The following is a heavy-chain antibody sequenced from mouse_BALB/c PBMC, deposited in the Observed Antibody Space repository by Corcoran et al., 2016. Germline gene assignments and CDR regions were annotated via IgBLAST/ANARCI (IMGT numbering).Heavy chain of an antibody. V-gene: IGHV3-6*02. J-gene: IGHJ2*01. CDR2: ISYDGSN. D-gene: IGHD1-1*01. CDR3: ARDYYGSSYVDY. CDR1: GYSITSGYY. Sequence: DVQLQESGPGLVKPSQSLSLTCSVTGYSITSGYYWNWIRQFPGNKLEWMGYISYDGSNNYNPSLKNRISITRDTSKNQLFLKLNSVTTEDTATYYCARDYYGSSYVDYWGQGTTITVSA.